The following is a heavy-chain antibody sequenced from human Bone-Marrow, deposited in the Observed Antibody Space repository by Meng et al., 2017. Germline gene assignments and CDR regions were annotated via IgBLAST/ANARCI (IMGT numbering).Heavy chain of an antibody. V-gene: IGHV3-72*01. Sequence: GESLKISCVASGFTLSDQFMDWVRQAPGKGLEWVGRTRNKARGYTTEYAASVKGRFSISRDDSKNSVYLQMNSLKTEDTAVYYCARDGGGYCSGGSCYSAFDYWGQGTLVTGSS. CDR2: TRNKARGYTT. CDR1: GFTLSDQF. J-gene: IGHJ4*02. CDR3: ARDGGGYCSGGSCYSAFDY. D-gene: IGHD2-15*01.